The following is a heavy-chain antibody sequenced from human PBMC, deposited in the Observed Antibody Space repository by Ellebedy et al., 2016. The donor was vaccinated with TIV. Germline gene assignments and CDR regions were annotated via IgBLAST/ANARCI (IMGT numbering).Heavy chain of an antibody. D-gene: IGHD3-22*01. J-gene: IGHJ4*02. V-gene: IGHV4-61*02. CDR1: GFTISSGSYY. CDR2: LYTSGST. CDR3: AHSSGYLFDS. Sequence: SETLSLXCTVSGFTISSGSYYWSWIRQPAGKGLEWIGRLYTSGSTNYNPSLTSRVTISVDTSKNQLSLTLSSVTAADTAVYYCAHSSGYLFDSWGQGTQVTVSS.